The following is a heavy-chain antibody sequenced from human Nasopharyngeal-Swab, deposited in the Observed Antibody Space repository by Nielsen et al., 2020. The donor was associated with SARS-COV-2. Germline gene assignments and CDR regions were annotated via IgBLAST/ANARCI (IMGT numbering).Heavy chain of an antibody. CDR2: IYYSGRT. CDR3: ARAYYDFWTHSYYFDY. Sequence: SETLSLTCTVPGGSISSNYWSWIRQPPGKGLEWIGYIYYSGRTNYNPSLKSRVTISVDTSKNQFSLKLSSVTAADTAVYYCARAYYDFWTHSYYFDYWGQGTLVTVSS. J-gene: IGHJ4*02. D-gene: IGHD3-3*01. V-gene: IGHV4-59*13. CDR1: GGSISSNY.